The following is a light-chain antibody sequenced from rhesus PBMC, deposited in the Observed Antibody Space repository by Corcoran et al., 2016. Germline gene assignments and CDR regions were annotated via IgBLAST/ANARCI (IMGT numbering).Light chain of an antibody. CDR1: SSDIGGYNF. CDR3: CSYAGSYTFYI. J-gene: IGLJ1*01. V-gene: IGLV2-32*01. Sequence: QSALTQPRSVSGSPGQSVNISCTGTSSDIGGYNFVSWYQKHPGTAPKLMIYEVSTRPSGVSDRFSGSKSGNTASLTISGLQAEDEAEYYCCSYAGSYTFYIFGAGTRLTVL. CDR2: EVS.